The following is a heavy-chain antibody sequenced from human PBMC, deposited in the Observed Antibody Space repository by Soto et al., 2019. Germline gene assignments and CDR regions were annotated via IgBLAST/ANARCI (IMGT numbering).Heavy chain of an antibody. CDR2: ISSSSSYI. CDR3: ARGGLGYCTNGVCYTEYYFDY. V-gene: IGHV3-21*01. J-gene: IGHJ4*02. Sequence: PGGSLRLSCAASGFTFSSYSMNWVRQAPGKGLEWVSSISSSSSYIYYADSVKGRFTISRDNAKNSLYLQMNSLRAEDTAVYYSARGGLGYCTNGVCYTEYYFDYWGQGTLVTVSS. D-gene: IGHD2-8*01. CDR1: GFTFSSYS.